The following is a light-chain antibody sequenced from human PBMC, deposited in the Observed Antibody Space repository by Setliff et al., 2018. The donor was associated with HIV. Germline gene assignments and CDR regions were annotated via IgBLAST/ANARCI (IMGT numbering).Light chain of an antibody. J-gene: IGLJ1*01. CDR2: NVS. CDR1: SSDVGGHDY. CDR3: SSYAGSNNV. V-gene: IGLV2-14*03. Sequence: QSALTQPASVSGSPGRSITISCTATSSDVGGHDYVSWYQQHPGKAPKVIIYNVSNRPSGVSDRFSGSKSGNTASLTVSGLQAEDEADYYCSSYAGSNNVFGTGTKVTVL.